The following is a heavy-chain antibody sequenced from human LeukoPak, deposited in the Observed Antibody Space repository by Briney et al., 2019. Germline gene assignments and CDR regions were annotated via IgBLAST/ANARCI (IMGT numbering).Heavy chain of an antibody. CDR2: ISSSSSYT. CDR3: AREVRSPYYDY. CDR1: GFTFSDYY. D-gene: IGHD2-21*01. J-gene: IGHJ4*02. Sequence: PGGSLRLSCAASGFTFSDYYMSWIRQAPGKGLEWVSYISSSSSYTNYADSVKGRFTISRDNAKNSLYLQMNSLRAEDTAVYYCAREVRSPYYDYWGQGTLVTVSS. V-gene: IGHV3-11*06.